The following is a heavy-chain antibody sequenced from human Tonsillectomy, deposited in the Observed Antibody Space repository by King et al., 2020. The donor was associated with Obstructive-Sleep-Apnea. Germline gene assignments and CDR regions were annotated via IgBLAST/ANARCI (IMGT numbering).Heavy chain of an antibody. V-gene: IGHV3-30*04. Sequence: QVQLVESGGDVVQPGRSLRLSCAASGFTFSGYALHWVRQAPGKGLEWVAGISDDAHRKEYADFVKGRFTVSRDNSKNTLYLQMNSLRAADTALYYCARLRMMYNDLPLWGRGTLVTVSS. CDR1: GFTFSGYA. D-gene: IGHD1-1*01. CDR2: ISDDAHRK. CDR3: ARLRMMYNDLPL. J-gene: IGHJ2*01.